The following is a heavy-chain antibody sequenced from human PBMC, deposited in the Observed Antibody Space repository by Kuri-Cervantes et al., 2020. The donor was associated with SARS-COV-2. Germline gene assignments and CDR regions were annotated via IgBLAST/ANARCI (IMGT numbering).Heavy chain of an antibody. V-gene: IGHV3-7*04. D-gene: IGHD2-2*01. CDR3: AREEVVPAAVRGYFYRYGMGV. J-gene: IGHJ6*02. Sequence: GESLKISCAASGFTFNTYWMTWVRQAPGKGLESVANIKQDGSEKYYVDSAKGRFTISRDNAKNSLYLQMNSLRAEDTAVYYCAREEVVPAAVRGYFYRYGMGVWGQGTTVTVSS. CDR1: GFTFNTYW. CDR2: IKQDGSEK.